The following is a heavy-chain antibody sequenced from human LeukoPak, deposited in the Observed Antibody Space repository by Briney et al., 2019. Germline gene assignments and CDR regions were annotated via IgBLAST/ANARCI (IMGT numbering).Heavy chain of an antibody. CDR3: ANGGSIAVATPLDY. D-gene: IGHD6-19*01. CDR2: ISSSSSYI. CDR1: GFTFGSYS. V-gene: IGHV3-21*04. J-gene: IGHJ4*02. Sequence: PGGSLRLSCAASGFTFGSYSMNWVSQAPGKGLEWVSSISSSSSYISYADSVKGRFTISRDNAKNSLYLQMNSLRAEDTAVYYCANGGSIAVATPLDYWGQGTLVTVSS.